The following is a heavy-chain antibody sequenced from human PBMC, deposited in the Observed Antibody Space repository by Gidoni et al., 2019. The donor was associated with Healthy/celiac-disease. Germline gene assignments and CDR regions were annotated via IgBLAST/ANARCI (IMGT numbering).Heavy chain of an antibody. CDR2: ISWNSGSI. Sequence: EVQLVESGGGLVQPGRSLRLSCAASGFTFDDYAMHWVRQAPGKGMEWVSGISWNSGSIGYADSVKGRFTISRDNAKNSLYLQMNSLRAEDTALYYCAKDMRDSRYGMDVWGQGTTVTVSS. CDR3: AKDMRDSRYGMDV. D-gene: IGHD2-15*01. J-gene: IGHJ6*02. V-gene: IGHV3-9*01. CDR1: GFTFDDYA.